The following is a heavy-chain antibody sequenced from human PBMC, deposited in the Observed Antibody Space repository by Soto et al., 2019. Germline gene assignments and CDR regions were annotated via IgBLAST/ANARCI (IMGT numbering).Heavy chain of an antibody. CDR1: GSTFSDYY. J-gene: IGHJ5*02. D-gene: IGHD6-19*01. Sequence: GGSLRLSCAASGSTFSDYYMSWIRQAPGKGLEWVSYISSSSSYTNYADSVKGRFTISRDNAKNSLYLQMNSLRAEDTAVYYCASMAVAGMDWFDPWGQGTLVTVSS. CDR3: ASMAVAGMDWFDP. V-gene: IGHV3-11*06. CDR2: ISSSSSYT.